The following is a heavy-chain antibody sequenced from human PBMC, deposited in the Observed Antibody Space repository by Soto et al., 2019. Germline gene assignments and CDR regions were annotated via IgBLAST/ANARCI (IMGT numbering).Heavy chain of an antibody. CDR2: IYYSGST. CDR1: GGSISSGDYY. D-gene: IGHD2-15*01. V-gene: IGHV4-30-4*01. J-gene: IGHJ6*02. Sequence: KSSETLSLTCTVSGGSISSGDYYWSWIRQPPGKGLEWIGYIYYSGSTYYNPSLKSRVTISVDTSKNQFSLKLSSVTAADTAVYYCARVSCSGGSCYHNRYYYYGMDVWGQGTTVTVSS. CDR3: ARVSCSGGSCYHNRYYYYGMDV.